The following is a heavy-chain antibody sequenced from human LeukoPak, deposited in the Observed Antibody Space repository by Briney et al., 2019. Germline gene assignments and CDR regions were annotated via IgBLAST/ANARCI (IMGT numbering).Heavy chain of an antibody. D-gene: IGHD6-13*01. CDR3: AKDKAAARRGGHYYYYGMDV. Sequence: GGSLRLSCAASGFTFDDYTMHWVRQAPGKGLEWVSLISWDGGSTYYADSVKGRFTISRDNSKNSLYLQMNSLRTEDTALYYCAKDKAAARRGGHYYYYGMDVWGQGTTVTVSS. V-gene: IGHV3-43*01. CDR1: GFTFDDYT. CDR2: ISWDGGST. J-gene: IGHJ6*02.